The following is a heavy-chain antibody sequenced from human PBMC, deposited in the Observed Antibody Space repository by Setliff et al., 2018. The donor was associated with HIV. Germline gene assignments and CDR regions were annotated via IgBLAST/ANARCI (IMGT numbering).Heavy chain of an antibody. J-gene: IGHJ6*03. CDR1: GGSINSTSYY. Sequence: PSETLSLTCTVSGGSINSTSYYWGWIRQPPGNGLEWIGSIYHTGSTYYNPSLKSRVTISVDTSKNQFSLKLSSVTAADTAVYYCARGSGYGHYYYYYMDVWGKGTTVTVSS. CDR2: IYHTGST. D-gene: IGHD5-12*01. CDR3: ARGSGYGHYYYYYMDV. V-gene: IGHV4-39*07.